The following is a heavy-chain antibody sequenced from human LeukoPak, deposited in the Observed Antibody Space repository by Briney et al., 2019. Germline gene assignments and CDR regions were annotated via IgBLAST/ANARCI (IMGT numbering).Heavy chain of an antibody. Sequence: GGSLRLSCAASGFTFSSYVMSWVRQAPGKGLEWVSSISNSGGSTYYADSVKGRFTISRDNSKNTLYLQMNSLRAEDTAVYYCAKRRPYYDSSGYLDYWGQGTLVTVSS. CDR3: AKRRPYYDSSGYLDY. J-gene: IGHJ4*02. D-gene: IGHD3-22*01. V-gene: IGHV3-23*01. CDR1: GFTFSSYV. CDR2: ISNSGGST.